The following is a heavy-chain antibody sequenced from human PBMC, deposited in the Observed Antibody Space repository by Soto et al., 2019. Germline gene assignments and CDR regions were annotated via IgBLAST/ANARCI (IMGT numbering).Heavy chain of an antibody. CDR1: GFTFSSYG. Sequence: QVQLVESGGGVVQPGGSLRLSCTASGFTFSSYGMHWVRQALGKGLQWVAVIPHDGTYQYYLDSVKGRFTISRDNSKDTLYLQMNSLRVEDTAVYYCVRDDDNLDNGLDHWGQGTLVTVSS. D-gene: IGHD1-1*01. V-gene: IGHV3-30*19. CDR2: IPHDGTYQ. J-gene: IGHJ4*02. CDR3: VRDDDNLDNGLDH.